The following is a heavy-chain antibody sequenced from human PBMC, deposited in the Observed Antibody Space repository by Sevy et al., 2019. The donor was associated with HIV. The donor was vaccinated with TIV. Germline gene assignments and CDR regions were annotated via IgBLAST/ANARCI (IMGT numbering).Heavy chain of an antibody. D-gene: IGHD2-15*01. CDR3: ARFGSYRLSYDGMDV. V-gene: IGHV5-51*01. CDR1: GYSFTNYW. CDR2: IYPGDSDT. Sequence: GESLKISCKGAGYSFTNYWIGWVRQMPGKGLEWMGIIYPGDSDTRYSPSFQGQVTISADKSISTAYLQWSSLRASDTAMYYCARFGSYRLSYDGMDVWGQGTTVTVSS. J-gene: IGHJ6*02.